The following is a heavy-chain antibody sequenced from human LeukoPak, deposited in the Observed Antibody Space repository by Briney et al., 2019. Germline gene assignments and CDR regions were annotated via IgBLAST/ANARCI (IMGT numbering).Heavy chain of an antibody. Sequence: GGSLRLSCAASGFTFSSYSMNWVRQAPGKGLEWVASISTTSDSIYYEDSLKGRLAISRDNAKNSLYLQMNSLRAEDTAVYYCARGGIWSQGFDHWGQGTLVTVSS. CDR1: GFTFSSYS. CDR2: ISTTSDSI. D-gene: IGHD1-1*01. CDR3: ARGGIWSQGFDH. J-gene: IGHJ4*02. V-gene: IGHV3-21*01.